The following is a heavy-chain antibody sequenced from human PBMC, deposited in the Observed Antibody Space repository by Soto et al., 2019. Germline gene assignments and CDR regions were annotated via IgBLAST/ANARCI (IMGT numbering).Heavy chain of an antibody. Sequence: EVQLVESGGGLVQPGGSLRLSCAASGFTFSSYWMSWVRQAPGKGLEWVANIKQDGSEKYYVDSVKGRFTISRDNAKXXLXXGVNSRRAEATAVYYCAREDSQYYDFWSGDIRAPRGWYFELWGRGTVVTVSS. CDR1: GFTFSSYW. V-gene: IGHV3-7*01. J-gene: IGHJ2*01. CDR3: AREDSQYYDFWSGDIRAPRGWYFEL. CDR2: IKQDGSEK. D-gene: IGHD3-3*01.